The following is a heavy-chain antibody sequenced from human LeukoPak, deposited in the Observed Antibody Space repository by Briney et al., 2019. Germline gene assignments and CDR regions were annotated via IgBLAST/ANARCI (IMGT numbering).Heavy chain of an antibody. CDR2: INPNSGDT. Sequence: GASVKVSCKTSGYTFTDYYIYWVRQAPGQGLEWMGWINPNSGDTNYAQKFQGRVTMTRDTSISTAYMELNNMRSDDTAVYYCARDGGSSPPNWFDPWGQGTLVTVSS. CDR1: GYTFTDYY. J-gene: IGHJ5*02. V-gene: IGHV1-2*02. CDR3: ARDGGSSPPNWFDP. D-gene: IGHD1-26*01.